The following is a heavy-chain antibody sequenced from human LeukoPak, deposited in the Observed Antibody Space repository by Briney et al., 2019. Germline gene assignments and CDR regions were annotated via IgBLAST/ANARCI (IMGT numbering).Heavy chain of an antibody. CDR3: ARGGYYFDY. V-gene: IGHV4-34*01. CDR2: INHSGST. J-gene: IGHJ4*02. CDR1: GGSFNGYY. Sequence: PSETLSLTCAVYGGSFNGYYWSWVRQPPGKGLEWIGEINHSGSTNYNPSLKSRVTISVDTSKNQISLKLSSVTAADTAVYYCARGGYYFDYWGQGTLVTVSS.